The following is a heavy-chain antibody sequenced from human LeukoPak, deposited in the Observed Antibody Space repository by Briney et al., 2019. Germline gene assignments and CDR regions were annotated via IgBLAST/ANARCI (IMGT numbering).Heavy chain of an antibody. CDR2: TDTSESDT. CDR3: ARDPDLRGHSGMDY. J-gene: IGHJ4*02. CDR1: GFSFSNYK. Sequence: KPGGSLRLSCAASGFSFSNYKMIWVRQAPGKGLEWVSSTDTSESDTYYADSVRGRFTISRDNAENSLFLQMNSLSAEDTAVYFCARDPDLRGHSGMDYWGQGTLVTVSS. V-gene: IGHV3-21*01. D-gene: IGHD5-12*01.